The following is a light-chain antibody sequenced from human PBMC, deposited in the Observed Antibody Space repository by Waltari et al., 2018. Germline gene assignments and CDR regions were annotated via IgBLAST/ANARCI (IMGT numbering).Light chain of an antibody. CDR1: SSAVGNYDL. CDR2: DVS. V-gene: IGLV2-23*02. Sequence: QSALTQPASVSGSPGQSITISCPGTSSAVGNYDLVSWYQQHPGRAPKLMIYDVSKRPSGVSNRFSGSKSGNTASLTISGLQAEDEADYFCCSYAGSILFGGGTKLTVL. CDR3: CSYAGSIL. J-gene: IGLJ2*01.